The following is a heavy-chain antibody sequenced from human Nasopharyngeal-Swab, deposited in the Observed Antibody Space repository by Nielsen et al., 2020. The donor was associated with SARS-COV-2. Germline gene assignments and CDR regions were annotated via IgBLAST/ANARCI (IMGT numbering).Heavy chain of an antibody. CDR3: ARVEGGFYRPYYYGMDV. CDR2: IYYSGST. Sequence: IRRPPGKGLEWIGYIYYSGSTNYNPSLKSRVTISVDTSKNQFSLKLSSVTAADTAVYYCARVEGGFYRPYYYGMDVWGQGTTVTVSS. V-gene: IGHV4-59*01. D-gene: IGHD3-16*01. J-gene: IGHJ6*02.